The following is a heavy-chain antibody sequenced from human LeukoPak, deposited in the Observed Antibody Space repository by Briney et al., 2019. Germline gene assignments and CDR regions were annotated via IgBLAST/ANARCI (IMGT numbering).Heavy chain of an antibody. CDR2: IYYSGST. CDR3: ARTSSSWDWFDP. J-gene: IGHJ5*02. V-gene: IGHV4-59*01. D-gene: IGHD6-13*01. CDR1: GGSLSSYY. Sequence: SETLSLTCTVSGGSLSSYYWSWIRQPPGKGLEWIGYIYYSGSTNYNPSLKSRVTISVDTSKNQFSLKLSSVTAADTAVYYCARTSSSWDWFDPWGQGTLVTVSS.